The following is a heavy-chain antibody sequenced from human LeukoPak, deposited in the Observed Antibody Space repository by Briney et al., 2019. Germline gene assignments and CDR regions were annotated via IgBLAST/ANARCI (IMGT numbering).Heavy chain of an antibody. CDR2: ISGSGFST. J-gene: IGHJ4*02. D-gene: IGHD2-21*02. V-gene: IGHV3-23*01. Sequence: GGSLRLSCAASGFTFSSYAMTWVRQAPGKGLEWVSAISGSGFSTYYADSVKGRFTISRDNSKNTLFLQLNSLRAEDTAVYYCAKDYRFDPATALALFDYWGQGTMVTVSS. CDR1: GFTFSSYA. CDR3: AKDYRFDPATALALFDY.